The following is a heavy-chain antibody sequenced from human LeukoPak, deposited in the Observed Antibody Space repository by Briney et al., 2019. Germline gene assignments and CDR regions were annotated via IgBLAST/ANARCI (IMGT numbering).Heavy chain of an antibody. V-gene: IGHV1-69*05. J-gene: IGHJ6*03. CDR1: GGTFSSYA. CDR2: IIPIFGTA. Sequence: GSSVKVSCKASGGTFSSYAISWVRQAPGQWLEWMGGIIPIFGTANYAQKFQGRVTITTDESTSTAYMELSSLRSEDTAVYYCARGSYSMAYYYYYYMDVWGKGTTVTVSS. D-gene: IGHD4-11*01. CDR3: ARGSYSMAYYYYYYMDV.